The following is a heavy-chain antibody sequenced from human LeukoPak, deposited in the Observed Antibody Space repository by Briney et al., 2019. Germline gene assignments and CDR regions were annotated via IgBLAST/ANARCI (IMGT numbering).Heavy chain of an antibody. CDR1: GGTFSSYA. Sequence: GASVKVSCKASGGTFSSYAISWVRQAPGQGLEWMGGIIPIFGTANYAQKFQGRVTITADESTSTAYMELSSLRSEDTAVYYCARDMFGVVIILNPGDAFDIWGQGTMVTVSS. D-gene: IGHD3-3*01. CDR2: IIPIFGTA. CDR3: ARDMFGVVIILNPGDAFDI. V-gene: IGHV1-69*13. J-gene: IGHJ3*02.